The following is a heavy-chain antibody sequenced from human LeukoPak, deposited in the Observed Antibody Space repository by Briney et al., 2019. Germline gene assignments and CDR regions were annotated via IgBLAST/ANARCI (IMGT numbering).Heavy chain of an antibody. CDR1: GGSFSGYY. CDR2: INHSGST. Sequence: PSETLSLTCAVYGGSFSGYYWSWIRQPPGKGLEWIGEINHSGSTNYNPPLKSRVTISVDTSKNQFSLKLSSVTAADTAVYYCASRYSSSWYYNYWGQGTLVTVSS. CDR3: ASRYSSSWYYNY. J-gene: IGHJ4*02. V-gene: IGHV4-34*01. D-gene: IGHD6-13*01.